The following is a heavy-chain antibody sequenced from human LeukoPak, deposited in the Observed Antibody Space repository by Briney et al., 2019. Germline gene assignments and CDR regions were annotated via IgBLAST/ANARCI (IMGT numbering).Heavy chain of an antibody. CDR3: AKGDYFDY. Sequence: PGGSLRLSCAASGFTFSTSWMSWVRQAPGKGLEWVANIKEDGSEKWYMDSVKGRFTISRDNAKNSLYLQMNSLRAEDTAVSYCAKGDYFDYWGQGTLVTVSS. CDR1: GFTFSTSW. V-gene: IGHV3-7*01. D-gene: IGHD3-16*01. J-gene: IGHJ4*02. CDR2: IKEDGSEK.